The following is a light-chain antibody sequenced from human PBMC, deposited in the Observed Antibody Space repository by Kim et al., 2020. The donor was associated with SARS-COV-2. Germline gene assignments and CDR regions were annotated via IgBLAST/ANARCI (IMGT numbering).Light chain of an antibody. CDR2: DAS. CDR1: QSVRSSY. CDR3: QQYAGLPRT. J-gene: IGKJ1*01. Sequence: YPGERAALSCRASQSVRSSYLAWYQQKPGQAPRLFMYDASTRATGIPDRFSGSGSGTDFTLTISRLEPEDFAVYYCQQYAGLPRTFGQGTKVDIK. V-gene: IGKV3-20*01.